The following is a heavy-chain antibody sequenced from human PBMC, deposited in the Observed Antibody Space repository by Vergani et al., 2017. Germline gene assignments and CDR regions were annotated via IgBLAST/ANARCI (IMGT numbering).Heavy chain of an antibody. Sequence: QVTLKESGPVLVKPTETLTLTCTVSGFSLSNARMGVSWIRQPPGKALEWLAHIFSNDEKSYSTSLKSRLTISKDTSKSQVVLTMTNMDPVDTATYYCARMSSRRTPPYYYYYYMDVWGKGTTVTVSS. CDR1: GFSLSNARMG. D-gene: IGHD1-1*01. V-gene: IGHV2-26*01. CDR2: IFSNDEK. J-gene: IGHJ6*03. CDR3: ARMSSRRTPPYYYYYYMDV.